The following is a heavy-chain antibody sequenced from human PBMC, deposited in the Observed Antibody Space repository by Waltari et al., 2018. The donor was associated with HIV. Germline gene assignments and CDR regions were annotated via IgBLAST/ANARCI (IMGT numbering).Heavy chain of an antibody. CDR2: ISNDGSDK. J-gene: IGHJ4*02. Sequence: QVQLVESGGDVVQPGRSLRLSCAASGFTFSRYGLHWVRQAPGKGLEWMAFISNDGSDKYYADSVKGRFTISRDTSKNTLYLQMNNLRHEDTAAYYCASTYGSGSYHFDYWGQGTRVTVSS. CDR3: ASTYGSGSYHFDY. D-gene: IGHD3-10*01. CDR1: GFTFSRYG. V-gene: IGHV3-30*03.